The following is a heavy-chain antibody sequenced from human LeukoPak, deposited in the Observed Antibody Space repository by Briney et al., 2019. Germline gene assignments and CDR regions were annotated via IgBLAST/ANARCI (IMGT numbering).Heavy chain of an antibody. CDR1: GGSISSYY. J-gene: IGHJ3*02. CDR3: ARVRGYSYGDLFVEDAFDI. CDR2: IYYSGSI. V-gene: IGHV4-59*01. Sequence: PSETLSLTCTVSGGSISSYYWSWIRQPPGKGLEWIVYIYYSGSINYNPSLKSRLTTSVDTSKTQFSLKLSSVTAADTAVYYCARVRGYSYGDLFVEDAFDIWGQGTMVTVSS. D-gene: IGHD5-18*01.